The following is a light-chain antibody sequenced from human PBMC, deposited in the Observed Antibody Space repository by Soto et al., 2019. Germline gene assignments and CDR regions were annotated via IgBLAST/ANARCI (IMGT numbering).Light chain of an antibody. CDR3: QQYGRPPPPT. CDR2: GAS. Sequence: EIVLTQSPGTLSLSPGEKATLSCRASQSVSSNYLAWYQQKPGQAPRLLIYGASSRATGIPDRFSGSGSGTDFTLAISRLEPEDFAVYYCQQYGRPPPPTFGQGTKLEIK. J-gene: IGKJ2*01. CDR1: QSVSSNY. V-gene: IGKV3-20*01.